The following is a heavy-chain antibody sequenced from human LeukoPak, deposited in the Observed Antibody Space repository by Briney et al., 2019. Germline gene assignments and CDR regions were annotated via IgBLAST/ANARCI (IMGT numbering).Heavy chain of an antibody. J-gene: IGHJ4*02. CDR2: IYYSGST. CDR3: ARHDSSDYYDSSGPIDY. D-gene: IGHD3-22*01. Sequence: PSETLSLTCTVSGGSISSSSYYWGWLRQPPGKGLGWIGSIYYSGSTYYNPSLKSRVTISVDTSKNQFSLKLSSVTAADTAVYYCARHDSSDYYDSSGPIDYWGQGTLVTVSS. CDR1: GGSISSSSYY. V-gene: IGHV4-39*01.